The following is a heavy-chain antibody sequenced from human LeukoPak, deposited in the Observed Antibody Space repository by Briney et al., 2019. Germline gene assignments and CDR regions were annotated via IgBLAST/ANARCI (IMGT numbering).Heavy chain of an antibody. V-gene: IGHV3-11*04. CDR2: ISSSGSTI. Sequence: GGSLRLSCAASGFTFSDYYMSWIRQAPGKGLEWVSYISSSGSTIYYADSVKGRFTISRDNAKSSLYLQMNSLRAEDTAVYYCARDPLRGIAVAGHEDYWGQGTLVTVSS. CDR3: ARDPLRGIAVAGHEDY. D-gene: IGHD6-19*01. CDR1: GFTFSDYY. J-gene: IGHJ4*02.